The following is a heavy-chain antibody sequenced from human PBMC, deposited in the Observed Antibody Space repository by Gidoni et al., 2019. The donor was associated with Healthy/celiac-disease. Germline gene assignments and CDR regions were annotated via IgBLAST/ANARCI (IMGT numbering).Heavy chain of an antibody. D-gene: IGHD3-3*01. J-gene: IGHJ4*02. CDR3: ARDTPRRITIFGVVKGDY. V-gene: IGHV1-18*01. Sequence: QVQLVQSGAEVKKPRASVKVSCKASGYTFTSYGISWVRQAPGQGLEWMGWISAYNGNTNYAQKLQGRVTMTTDTSTSTAYMELRSLRSDDTAVYYCARDTPRRITIFGVVKGDYWGQGTLVTVSS. CDR1: GYTFTSYG. CDR2: ISAYNGNT.